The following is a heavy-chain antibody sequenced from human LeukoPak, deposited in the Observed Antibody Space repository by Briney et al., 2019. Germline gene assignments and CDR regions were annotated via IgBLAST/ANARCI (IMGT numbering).Heavy chain of an antibody. CDR1: GFTFSISG. V-gene: IGHV3-33*01. J-gene: IGHJ6*02. Sequence: GGSLRLSCAASGFTFSISGMYWVRQAPGKGLEWVAVIWYDGSNKYYADSVKGRFTISRDNSKNTLYLQMNSMRAEDTAVYYCARENPPGYSSGMDVWGQGTTVTVSS. CDR2: IWYDGSNK. CDR3: ARENPPGYSSGMDV. D-gene: IGHD6-13*01.